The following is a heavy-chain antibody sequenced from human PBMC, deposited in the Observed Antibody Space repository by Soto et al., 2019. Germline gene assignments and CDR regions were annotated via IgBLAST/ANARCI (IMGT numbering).Heavy chain of an antibody. J-gene: IGHJ6*02. CDR1: GYTFTSYY. Sequence: ASVKVSCKASGYTFTSYYMHWVRQAPGQGLEWMGIINPSGGSTSYAQKFQGRVTMTRDTSTSTVYMELSSLRSEDTAVYYCARTTYSSSTYYYGMDVWGQGTTVTVSS. CDR2: INPSGGST. D-gene: IGHD6-13*01. CDR3: ARTTYSSSTYYYGMDV. V-gene: IGHV1-46*01.